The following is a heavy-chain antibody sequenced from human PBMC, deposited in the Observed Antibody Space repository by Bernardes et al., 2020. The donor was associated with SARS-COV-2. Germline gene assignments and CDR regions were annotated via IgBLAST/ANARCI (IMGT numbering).Heavy chain of an antibody. Sequence: ASVKVSCKASGYTFPSYDINWVRQATGQGLEWMGWMNPNSGNTGYAQKFQGRVTMTRNTSISTAYMELSSLRSEDTAVYYCARGRGWLQISRNYGMDVWGQGTTVTV. CDR1: GYTFPSYD. D-gene: IGHD5-12*01. CDR3: ARGRGWLQISRNYGMDV. J-gene: IGHJ6*02. CDR2: MNPNSGNT. V-gene: IGHV1-8*01.